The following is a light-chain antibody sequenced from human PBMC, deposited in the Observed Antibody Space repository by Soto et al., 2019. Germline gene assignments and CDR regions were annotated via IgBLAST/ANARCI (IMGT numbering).Light chain of an antibody. Sequence: DIVMTQSPPTLSVSPGGRGTLSCSASQSVSSNLAWYQQKPGQSPRLLIYGASTRATGVPARFSGSGSGTEVTLTISSLQSEAFALYYCQQYDDWLPWTFGQGTKVEIK. J-gene: IGKJ1*01. CDR1: QSVSSN. CDR2: GAS. CDR3: QQYDDWLPWT. V-gene: IGKV3-15*01.